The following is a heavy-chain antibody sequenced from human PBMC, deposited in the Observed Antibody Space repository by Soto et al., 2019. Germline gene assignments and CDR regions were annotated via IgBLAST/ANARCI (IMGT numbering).Heavy chain of an antibody. CDR2: ISAYNGNT. Sequence: GASVKVSCKASGYTFTSYGISWVRQAPGQGLEWMGWISAYNGNTNYAQKLQGRVTMTTDTSTSTAYMELRSLRSDDTAVYYCARDIVTMVRGVYDYYGMDVWGQGTTVTVSS. CDR1: GYTFTSYG. D-gene: IGHD3-10*01. V-gene: IGHV1-18*01. J-gene: IGHJ6*02. CDR3: ARDIVTMVRGVYDYYGMDV.